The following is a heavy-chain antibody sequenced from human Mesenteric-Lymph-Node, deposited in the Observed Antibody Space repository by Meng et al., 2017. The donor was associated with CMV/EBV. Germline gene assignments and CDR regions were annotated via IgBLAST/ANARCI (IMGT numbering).Heavy chain of an antibody. CDR2: INPNSGGT. Sequence: SCKAFGYTFTGYYMHWVRQAPGQGLEWMGWINPNSGGTNYAQKFQGRVTMTRDTSISTAYMELSRLRSDDTAVYYCARVVGATTGGYWGQGTLVTVSS. V-gene: IGHV1-2*02. CDR1: GYTFTGYY. D-gene: IGHD1-26*01. CDR3: ARVVGATTGGY. J-gene: IGHJ4*02.